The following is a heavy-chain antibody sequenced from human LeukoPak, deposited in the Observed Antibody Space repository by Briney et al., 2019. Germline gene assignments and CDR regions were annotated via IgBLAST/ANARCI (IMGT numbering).Heavy chain of an antibody. D-gene: IGHD3-22*01. V-gene: IGHV1-2*02. Sequence: ASVKVSCKASGYTFTGYYMHWVRQAPGQGLERMGWINPNSGGTNYAQKFQGRVTMTRDTSISTAYMELSRLRSDDTAVYYCARDRDYDSSFDYWGQGTLVTVSS. CDR3: ARDRDYDSSFDY. J-gene: IGHJ4*02. CDR1: GYTFTGYY. CDR2: INPNSGGT.